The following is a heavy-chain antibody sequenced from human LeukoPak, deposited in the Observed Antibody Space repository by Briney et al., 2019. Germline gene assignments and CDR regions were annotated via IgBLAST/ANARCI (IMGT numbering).Heavy chain of an antibody. J-gene: IGHJ4*02. Sequence: GRSLRLSCAASGFTFSSYAMSWVRQAPGKGLEWGSAISGSGGSTYYADSVKGRFTISRDNSKNTLYLQMNSLRAEDTAVYYCAKTLSPAVADPFDYWGQGTLATVSS. CDR2: ISGSGGST. CDR1: GFTFSSYA. V-gene: IGHV3-23*01. D-gene: IGHD6-19*01. CDR3: AKTLSPAVADPFDY.